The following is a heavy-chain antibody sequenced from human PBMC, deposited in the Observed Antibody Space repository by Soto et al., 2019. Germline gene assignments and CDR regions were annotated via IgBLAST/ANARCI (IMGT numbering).Heavy chain of an antibody. CDR1: FTFSNYA. J-gene: IGHJ3*02. V-gene: IGHV3-23*01. D-gene: IGHD6-13*01. CDR3: ARDVSTAAGTDAFDI. CDR2: ISGSGGST. Sequence: FTFSNYAMSWVRQAPGKGLEWVSTISGSGGSTYYADSVKGRFTISRDNSKNTLYLQMNSLRAEDTAVYYCARDVSTAAGTDAFDIWGQGTMVTVSS.